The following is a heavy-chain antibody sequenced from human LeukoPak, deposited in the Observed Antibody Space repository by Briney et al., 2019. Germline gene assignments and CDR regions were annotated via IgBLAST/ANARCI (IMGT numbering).Heavy chain of an antibody. CDR2: IYYSGST. V-gene: IGHV4-31*03. CDR1: GGSTSSGGYY. Sequence: SQTLSLTCTVSGGSTSSGGYYWSWIRQHPGKGLEWIGYIYYSGSTYYNPSLKSRVTISVDTSKNQFSLKLSSVTAADTAVYYCAVASVATIDYWGQGTLVTVSS. J-gene: IGHJ4*02. D-gene: IGHD5-12*01. CDR3: AVASVATIDY.